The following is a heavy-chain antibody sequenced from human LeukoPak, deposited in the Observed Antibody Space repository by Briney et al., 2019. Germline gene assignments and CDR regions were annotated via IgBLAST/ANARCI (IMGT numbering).Heavy chain of an antibody. J-gene: IGHJ4*02. D-gene: IGHD3-10*01. CDR2: IYYSGST. CDR1: GGSISSYY. V-gene: IGHV4-59*01. Sequence: KPSETLSLTCTVSGGSISSYYWSWLRQPPGKGLDWIGYIYYSGSTNYNPSLRSRVTISVDTSKNQFSLKLSSVTAADTAVYYCARGSYYYGSGSYSPLDYWGQGTLVTVSS. CDR3: ARGSYYYGSGSYSPLDY.